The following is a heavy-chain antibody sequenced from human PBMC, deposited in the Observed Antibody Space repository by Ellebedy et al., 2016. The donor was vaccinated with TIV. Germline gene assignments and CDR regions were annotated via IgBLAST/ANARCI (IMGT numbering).Heavy chain of an antibody. CDR1: GFTFSNAW. Sequence: GESLKISCAASGFTFSNAWMNWVRQAPGKGLEWVGRIKSKTDGGTTDYAAPVKGRFTISRDDSKNTLYLQMNSLKTEDTAVYYCTTDCGILTGYYMGFDYWGQGTLVTVSS. CDR3: TTDCGILTGYYMGFDY. J-gene: IGHJ4*02. V-gene: IGHV3-15*07. D-gene: IGHD3-9*01. CDR2: IKSKTDGGTT.